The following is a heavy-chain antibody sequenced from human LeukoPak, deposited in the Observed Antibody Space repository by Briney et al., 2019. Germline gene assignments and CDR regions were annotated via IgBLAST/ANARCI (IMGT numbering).Heavy chain of an antibody. CDR3: ARGPYDFWSGYLDY. CDR1: GGSISSYY. D-gene: IGHD3-3*01. CDR2: IYYSGST. Sequence: PSETLSLTCTVSGGSISSYYWSWIRQPPGKGLEWIGYIYYSGSTNYNPSLKSRVTISVDTSKNQFSLKLSSVTAADTAVYYCARGPYDFWSGYLDYWGQGTLVTVSS. V-gene: IGHV4-59*01. J-gene: IGHJ4*02.